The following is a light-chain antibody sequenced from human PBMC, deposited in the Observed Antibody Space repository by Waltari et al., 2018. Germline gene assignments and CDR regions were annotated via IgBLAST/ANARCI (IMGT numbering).Light chain of an antibody. CDR1: QSVLYSPNNKDS. Sequence: DIVMTQSPDSLAMSLGERATINRKSSQSVLYSPNNKDSLAWYQQKPGLPPKLLIYWASTRESGVPDRFSGSGSGTDFTLTISSLQAEDVAVYYCQQSYSTPLTFGGGTRVEIK. J-gene: IGKJ4*01. CDR2: WAS. V-gene: IGKV4-1*01. CDR3: QQSYSTPLT.